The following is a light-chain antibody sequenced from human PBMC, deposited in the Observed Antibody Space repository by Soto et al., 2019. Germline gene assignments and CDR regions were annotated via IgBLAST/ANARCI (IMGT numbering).Light chain of an antibody. V-gene: IGKV2-28*01. CDR3: MQALQTPNT. Sequence: DIVMTQSPLSLPVTPGEPASIACRSSQSLLHSNGYNYLDWYLQKPTQSPQLLIYLGSNRASGVPDRFSGSGSGTDFTLKISRVEAEDVGVYYCMQALQTPNTFGQGTKLEIK. J-gene: IGKJ2*01. CDR1: QSLLHSNGYNY. CDR2: LGS.